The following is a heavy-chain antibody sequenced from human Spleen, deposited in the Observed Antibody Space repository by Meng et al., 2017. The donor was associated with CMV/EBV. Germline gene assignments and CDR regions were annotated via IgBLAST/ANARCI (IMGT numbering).Heavy chain of an antibody. CDR3: VKEAYCSSTSCYEFDY. V-gene: IGHV3-23*01. CDR2: ISGSGGST. D-gene: IGHD2-2*01. Sequence: SGFTFSSDAMTWGRQAPGKGLEWVSAISGSGGSTYYADSVKGRFTISRDNSKNTLYLQMNSLRAEDTAVYYCVKEAYCSSTSCYEFDYWGQGTLVTVSS. J-gene: IGHJ4*02. CDR1: GFTFSSDA.